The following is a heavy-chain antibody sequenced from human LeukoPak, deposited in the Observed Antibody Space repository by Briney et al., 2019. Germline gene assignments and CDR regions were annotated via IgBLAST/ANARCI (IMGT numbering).Heavy chain of an antibody. V-gene: IGHV3-23*01. Sequence: GGSLRLSCAASGFTFSNFAMSWVRQAPGKGLEWVSTISGSGGSTYYADSVKGRFTISRDNSKNTLFLQMNSLRADDTAVYFCARDGTPTYYDFLTGYLGDWGQGTLVTVSS. D-gene: IGHD3-9*01. J-gene: IGHJ4*02. CDR1: GFTFSNFA. CDR2: ISGSGGST. CDR3: ARDGTPTYYDFLTGYLGD.